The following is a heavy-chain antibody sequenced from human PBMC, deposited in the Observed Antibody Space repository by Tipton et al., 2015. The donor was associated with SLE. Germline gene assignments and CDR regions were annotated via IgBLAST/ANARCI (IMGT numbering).Heavy chain of an antibody. CDR3: ARASYSSSWYDY. V-gene: IGHV4-34*01. CDR1: GGSFSGYY. CDR2: IYHSGST. D-gene: IGHD6-13*01. J-gene: IGHJ4*02. Sequence: LRLSCAVYGGSFSGYYWSWIRQPPGKGLEWIGEIYHSGSTNYNPSLKSRVTISVDTSKNQISLKLSSVTAADTAVYYCARASYSSSWYDYWGQGTLVTVSS.